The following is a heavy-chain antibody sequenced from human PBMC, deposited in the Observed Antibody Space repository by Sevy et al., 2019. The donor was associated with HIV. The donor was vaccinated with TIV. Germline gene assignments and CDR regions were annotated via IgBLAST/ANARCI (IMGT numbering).Heavy chain of an antibody. CDR2: ISSSSSYI. J-gene: IGHJ5*02. Sequence: GGSLRLSCAASGFTFSSYSMNWVRQAPGKGLEWVSSISSSSSYIYYADSVKGRFTISRDNAKNSLYLQMNSLRAEDTAVYYCGTGWERLGFDPWGQGTLVTVSS. D-gene: IGHD1-26*01. CDR3: GTGWERLGFDP. V-gene: IGHV3-21*01. CDR1: GFTFSSYS.